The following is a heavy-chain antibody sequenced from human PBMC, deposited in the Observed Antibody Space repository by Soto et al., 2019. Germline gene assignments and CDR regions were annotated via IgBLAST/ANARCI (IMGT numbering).Heavy chain of an antibody. J-gene: IGHJ4*02. CDR3: ATATGGAAAVYFDY. CDR1: GYTFTTYY. CDR2: FDPEDGET. Sequence: VKVSCKASGYTFTTYYMHWVRQAPGKGLEWMGGFDPEDGETIYAQKFQRRVTMTEDTSTDTAYMELSSLRSEDTAVYYCATATGGAAAVYFDYWGQGTLVTVSS. V-gene: IGHV1-24*01. D-gene: IGHD6-13*01.